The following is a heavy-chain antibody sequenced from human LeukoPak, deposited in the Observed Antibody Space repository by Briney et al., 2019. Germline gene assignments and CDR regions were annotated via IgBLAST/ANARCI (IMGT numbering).Heavy chain of an antibody. Sequence: GSSVKVSCKASGGTFSSYATSWVRQAPGQGLEWMGRIIPIFGTANYAQKFQGRVTITTDESTSTAYMELSSLRSEDTAVYYCAREYYYDSSGYSPYYFDYWGQGTLVTVSS. CDR2: IIPIFGTA. CDR1: GGTFSSYA. D-gene: IGHD3-22*01. J-gene: IGHJ4*02. V-gene: IGHV1-69*05. CDR3: AREYYYDSSGYSPYYFDY.